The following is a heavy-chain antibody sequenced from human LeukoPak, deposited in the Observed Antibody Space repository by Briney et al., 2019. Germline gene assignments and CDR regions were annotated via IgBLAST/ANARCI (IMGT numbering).Heavy chain of an antibody. Sequence: ASVKVSCKASGYTFSGYYMHWVRQAPGQGLEWMGWINPNSGDTNYAQKFQGRVTMTRDTSITTAYMELTRLRSDDTAVYYCARNLKPYYFDYWGQGTLVTVSS. CDR2: INPNSGDT. V-gene: IGHV1-2*02. CDR3: ARNLKPYYFDY. CDR1: GYTFSGYY. J-gene: IGHJ4*02.